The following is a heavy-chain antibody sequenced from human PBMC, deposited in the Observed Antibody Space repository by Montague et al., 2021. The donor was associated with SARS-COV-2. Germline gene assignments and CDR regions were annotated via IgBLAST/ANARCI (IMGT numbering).Heavy chain of an antibody. CDR2: IYYSGST. CDR1: GGSISSYY. V-gene: IGHV4-59*08. CDR3: VGTLALRRGWFDP. Sequence: SETLSLTCTVSGGSISSYYWSWIRQPPGKGLEWIGYIYYSGSTNYNPSLKSRVTISVDTSKNQFSLKLSSVTAADTAMYYCVGTLALRRGWFDPWGQGTLVTVSS. J-gene: IGHJ5*02. D-gene: IGHD1-7*01.